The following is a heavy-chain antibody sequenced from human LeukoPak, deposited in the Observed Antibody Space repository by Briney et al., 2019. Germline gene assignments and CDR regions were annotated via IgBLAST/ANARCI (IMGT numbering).Heavy chain of an antibody. CDR2: IYVGGGT. CDR3: ARGSRY. CDR1: GIAVSTNS. D-gene: IGHD3-10*01. J-gene: IGHJ4*02. V-gene: IGHV3-66*01. Sequence: PGGSLRLSCAASGIAVSTNSMSWVRQAPGKGLEWVSLIYVGGGTYYADSVKGRFTISRDNSKNTLYLQMNSLRAEDTAVYYCARGSRYWGQGTLATVSS.